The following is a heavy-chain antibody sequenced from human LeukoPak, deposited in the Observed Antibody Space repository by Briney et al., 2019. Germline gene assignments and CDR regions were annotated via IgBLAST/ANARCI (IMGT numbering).Heavy chain of an antibody. CDR2: IRYDGSKK. D-gene: IGHD6-19*01. V-gene: IGHV3-30*02. CDR3: APYPVAGLAY. J-gene: IGHJ4*02. Sequence: PGGSLRLSCAASGFTFSSYGMHWVRQAPGKGLEWVAFIRYDGSKKYYADSVKGRFTISRDNSKNTLYLQMNSLRAEDTAVYYCAPYPVAGLAYWGQGTLVTVSS. CDR1: GFTFSSYG.